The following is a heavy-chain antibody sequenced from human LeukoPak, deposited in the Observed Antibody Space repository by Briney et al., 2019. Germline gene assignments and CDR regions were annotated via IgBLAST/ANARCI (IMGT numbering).Heavy chain of an antibody. CDR3: ARGVWWDY. J-gene: IGHJ4*02. Sequence: PGGSLRLSCAASGFTFSSYALSWVRQAPGKGLEWVSLISGSGTSTYYADSVKGRFTISRVNSKNTLYLQMNSLRAEDTAVYYCARGVWWDYWGQGTLVTVSP. V-gene: IGHV3-23*01. CDR1: GFTFSSYA. D-gene: IGHD2-8*02. CDR2: ISGSGTST.